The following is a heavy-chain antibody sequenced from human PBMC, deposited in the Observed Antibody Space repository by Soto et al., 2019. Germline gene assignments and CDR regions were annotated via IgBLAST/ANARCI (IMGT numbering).Heavy chain of an antibody. J-gene: IGHJ5*02. D-gene: IGHD1-20*01. Sequence: QVELVQSGPEVKKPGASVKVSCKASGYSFSNSGFSWMRQAPGQGLEWMGWISTYNGNTNYAQKFQDRLSMSRDTPTTTAFMVLTTLRSDDTAVYYCLRDEYNNERNWLNPWGQGTLVTVTS. V-gene: IGHV1-18*01. CDR3: LRDEYNNERNWLNP. CDR1: GYSFSNSG. CDR2: ISTYNGNT.